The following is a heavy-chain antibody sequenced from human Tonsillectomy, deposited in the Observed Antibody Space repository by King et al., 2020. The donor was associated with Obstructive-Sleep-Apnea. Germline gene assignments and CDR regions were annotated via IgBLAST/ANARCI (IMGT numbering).Heavy chain of an antibody. Sequence: VQLVESGAEVKKPGASVKVSCKASGYTFTGYYLHWVRQAPGQGFEWMVWINHNSGGTNYEQKFQGRVAMTRDTSITTAYMELSSMRSDDTAVYYCARDLAVAGIGLDYWGQGTLVTVSS. CDR1: GYTFTGYY. CDR3: ARDLAVAGIGLDY. V-gene: IGHV1-2*02. J-gene: IGHJ4*02. CDR2: INHNSGGT. D-gene: IGHD6-19*01.